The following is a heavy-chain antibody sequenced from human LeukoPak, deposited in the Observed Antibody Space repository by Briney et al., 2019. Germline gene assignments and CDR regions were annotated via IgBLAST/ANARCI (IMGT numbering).Heavy chain of an antibody. CDR1: GGSISSYY. Sequence: SETLSLTCTVSGGSISSYYWSWIRQPPGKGLEWIGYIYYSGSTNYNPSLKSRVTISVDTSKNQFSLKLSSVTAAATAVYYCARDTGSGWYDWFDPWGQGTLVTVSS. CDR2: IYYSGST. CDR3: ARDTGSGWYDWFDP. J-gene: IGHJ5*02. D-gene: IGHD6-19*01. V-gene: IGHV4-59*01.